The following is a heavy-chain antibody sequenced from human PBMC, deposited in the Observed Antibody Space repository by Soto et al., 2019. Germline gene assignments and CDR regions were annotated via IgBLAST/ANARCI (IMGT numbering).Heavy chain of an antibody. V-gene: IGHV4-59*01. D-gene: IGHD3-16*01. Sequence: SETLSLTCTVSGGSISSYYWSWIRQPPGKGLEWIGYIYYSGSTNYNPSLKSRVTISVDTSKNQFSLKLSSVTAADTAVYYCARAGGDIDGMDVWGPGTTVTVS. CDR2: IYYSGST. CDR3: ARAGGDIDGMDV. J-gene: IGHJ6*02. CDR1: GGSISSYY.